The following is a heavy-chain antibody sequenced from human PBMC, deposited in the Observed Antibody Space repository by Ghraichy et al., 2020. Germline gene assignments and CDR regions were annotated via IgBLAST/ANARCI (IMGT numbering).Heavy chain of an antibody. J-gene: IGHJ6*02. V-gene: IGHV1-8*01. CDR3: ARGGLSSSWYFSGYYYYGMDV. CDR2: MNPNSGNT. D-gene: IGHD6-13*01. CDR1: GYTFTSYD. Sequence: ASVKVSCKASGYTFTSYDINWVRQATGQGLEWMGWMNPNSGNTGYAQKFQGRVTMTRNTSISTAYMELSSLRSEDTAVYYCARGGLSSSWYFSGYYYYGMDVWGQGTTVTVSS.